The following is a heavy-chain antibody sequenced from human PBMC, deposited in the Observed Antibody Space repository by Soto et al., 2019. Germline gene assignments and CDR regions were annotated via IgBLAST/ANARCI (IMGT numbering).Heavy chain of an antibody. V-gene: IGHV1-69*13. CDR1: GGTFSSYA. CDR2: IIPIFGTA. Sequence: SVKVSCKASGGTFSSYAISWVRQAPGQGLEWMGGIIPIFGTANYAQKFQGRVTITADESRSTAYMELSSLRSEDTAVYYCARANVTMIVGEYYYCYYGMDVWGQGTTVTV. CDR3: ARANVTMIVGEYYYCYYGMDV. J-gene: IGHJ6*02. D-gene: IGHD3-22*01.